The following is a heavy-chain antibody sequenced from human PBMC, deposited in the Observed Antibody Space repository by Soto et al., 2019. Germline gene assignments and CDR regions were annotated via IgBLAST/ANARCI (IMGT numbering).Heavy chain of an antibody. Sequence: QVQLVESGGGVVQPGRSLRLSCAASGFTFSSYGMHWVRQAPGKGLEWVAVIWYDGSNKYYADSVKGRFTISRDNSKNTLSLQMNSLRAEDTAVYYCARDHVDSITMIVVGGRRWFDPWGQGTLVTVSS. CDR2: IWYDGSNK. CDR1: GFTFSSYG. V-gene: IGHV3-33*01. D-gene: IGHD3-22*01. CDR3: ARDHVDSITMIVVGGRRWFDP. J-gene: IGHJ5*02.